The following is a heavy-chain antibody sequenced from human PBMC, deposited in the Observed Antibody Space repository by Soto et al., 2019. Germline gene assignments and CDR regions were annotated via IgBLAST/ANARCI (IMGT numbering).Heavy chain of an antibody. CDR1: GGSISSGGYY. CDR2: IYYSGST. V-gene: IGHV4-31*03. Sequence: TLSLTCTVSGGSISSGGYYWSWIRQHPGKGLEWIGYIYYSGSTYYNPSLKSRVTISVDTSKDQFSLKLSSVTAADTAVYYCARDFTDSSGPTLGMGVWGQGTTVTVSS. D-gene: IGHD6-19*01. J-gene: IGHJ6*02. CDR3: ARDFTDSSGPTLGMGV.